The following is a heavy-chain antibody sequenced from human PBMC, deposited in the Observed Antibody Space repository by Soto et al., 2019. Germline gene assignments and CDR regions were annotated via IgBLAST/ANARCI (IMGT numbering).Heavy chain of an antibody. V-gene: IGHV3-23*03. CDR2: IYTGGST. Sequence: PGGSLRLSCAASGFTFSDYAMNWVRQAPGKGLEWVSVIYTGGSTYYADSVKGRFTISRDNSKNRLFLQMNSLRAEDTAIYYCAKCMGSSWIGVIDNWGQGTLVTVSS. J-gene: IGHJ4*02. CDR1: GFTFSDYA. CDR3: AKCMGSSWIGVIDN. D-gene: IGHD6-13*01.